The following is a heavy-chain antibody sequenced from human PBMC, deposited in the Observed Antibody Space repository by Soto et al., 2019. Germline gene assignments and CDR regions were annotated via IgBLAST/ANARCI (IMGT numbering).Heavy chain of an antibody. CDR3: AREAAGILNWFDP. Sequence: QVQLQESGPGLVKPSQTLSLTCTVSGGSISSGGYYWSWIRQHPEKGLEWIGYIYYSGSTYYNPSLKSRVTISVDTSKNQFSLKLSSVTAADTAVYYCAREAAGILNWFDPWGQGTLVTVSS. CDR2: IYYSGST. V-gene: IGHV4-31*03. J-gene: IGHJ5*02. D-gene: IGHD6-25*01. CDR1: GGSISSGGYY.